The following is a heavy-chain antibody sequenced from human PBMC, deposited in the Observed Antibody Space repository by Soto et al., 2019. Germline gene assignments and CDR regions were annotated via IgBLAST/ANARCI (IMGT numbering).Heavy chain of an antibody. CDR2: ISAGGDST. J-gene: IGHJ4*02. V-gene: IGHV3-23*01. Sequence: GSLKLSCATAGFTFSNYPMNWVRQAPGKGLDWVSGISAGGDSTYYADSVKGRFTIFRDNSKNSVYLQMNSLRAEDTDVYYCARRVWGQGTLVTVSS. CDR1: GFTFSNYP. CDR3: ARRV.